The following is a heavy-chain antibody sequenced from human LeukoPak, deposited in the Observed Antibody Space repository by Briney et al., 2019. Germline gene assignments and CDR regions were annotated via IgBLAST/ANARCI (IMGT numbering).Heavy chain of an antibody. J-gene: IGHJ4*02. CDR1: GGSISGSSYY. Sequence: SETLSLTCTVSGGSISGSSYYWGWIRQPPGKGLEWIGSIYYSGSTYYNPSLKSRVTISVDTSKNQFSLKLSSVTAADTAVYYCARLGGSYFDVWGQGTLVTVSS. CDR2: IYYSGST. CDR3: ARLGGSYFDV. D-gene: IGHD1-26*01. V-gene: IGHV4-39*01.